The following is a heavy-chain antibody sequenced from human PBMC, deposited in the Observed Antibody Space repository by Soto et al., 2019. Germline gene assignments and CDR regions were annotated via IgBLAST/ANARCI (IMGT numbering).Heavy chain of an antibody. D-gene: IGHD6-19*01. CDR3: ARDGVDGTIEY. CDR1: GFTFSSYW. V-gene: IGHV3-7*01. Sequence: PWGSLRLSCAASGFTFSSYWMSCVRQAPGKGLEWVANIKQDGSEKYYVDSVKGRFTISRDKAKNSLYLQMNSLRAEDTAVYYCARDGVDGTIEYWGQGTLVTVSS. J-gene: IGHJ4*02. CDR2: IKQDGSEK.